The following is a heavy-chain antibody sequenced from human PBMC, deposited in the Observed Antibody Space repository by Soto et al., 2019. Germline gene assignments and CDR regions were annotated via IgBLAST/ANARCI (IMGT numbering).Heavy chain of an antibody. CDR1: SGSISNSSYY. CDR2: IYYSGST. CDR3: VRGVLS. D-gene: IGHD3-10*01. J-gene: IGHJ1*01. Sequence: SETKSLTCTVSSGSISNSSYYWSWISKTPGKGLEWIGSIYYSGSTHYNPSLKSRVSISVDTSKNQFSLKLSSVMSADTAVYFCVRGVLSWGQGTLVTVSS. V-gene: IGHV4-39*07.